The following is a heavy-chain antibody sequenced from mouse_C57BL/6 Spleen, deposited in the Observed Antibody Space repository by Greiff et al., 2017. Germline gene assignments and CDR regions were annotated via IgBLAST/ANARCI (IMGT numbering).Heavy chain of an antibody. CDR1: GYTFTDYE. CDR3: TKTTVVDDY. Sequence: QVQLQQSGAELVRPGASVTLSCKASGYTFTDYEMHWVKQTPVHGLEWIGAIDPDTGGTAYNQKFTGKATLTEDTSSSTAYMDLRSLTSEDSAVYYFTKTTVVDDYGGQGTTLTVSS. D-gene: IGHD1-1*01. CDR2: IDPDTGGT. J-gene: IGHJ2*01. V-gene: IGHV1-15*01.